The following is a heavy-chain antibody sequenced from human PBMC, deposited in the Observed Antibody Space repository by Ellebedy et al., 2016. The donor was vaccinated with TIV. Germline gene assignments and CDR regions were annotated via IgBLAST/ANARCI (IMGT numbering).Heavy chain of an antibody. J-gene: IGHJ4*02. Sequence: GESLKISCAASGFSVRSYAMRWVRHAPGKALQWVSGIVGRGGSRYADSVKGRFTISRDNSKSTLDLQMSSLRAEDTAVYYCAKDRTPADVYWVFDFWGQGSLVTVST. V-gene: IGHV3-23*01. CDR2: IVGRGGSR. CDR3: AKDRTPADVYWVFDF. D-gene: IGHD2-8*02. CDR1: GFSVRSYA.